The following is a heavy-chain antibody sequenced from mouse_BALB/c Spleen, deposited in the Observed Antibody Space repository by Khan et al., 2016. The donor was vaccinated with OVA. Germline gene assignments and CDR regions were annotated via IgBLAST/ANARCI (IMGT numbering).Heavy chain of an antibody. J-gene: IGHJ4*01. V-gene: IGHV2-6-7*01. CDR3: ARAYYGNYREAMDY. D-gene: IGHD2-10*01. CDR2: IWGDGST. Sequence: QVQLQQSGPGLVAPSQSLSITCTVSGFSLTGYGVNWVRQPPGKGLEWLGMIWGDGSTDYNSALKSRLSISKDNSKSQVFLKMNSLHTDDTARYYCARAYYGNYREAMDYWGQGTSVTVSS. CDR1: GFSLTGYG.